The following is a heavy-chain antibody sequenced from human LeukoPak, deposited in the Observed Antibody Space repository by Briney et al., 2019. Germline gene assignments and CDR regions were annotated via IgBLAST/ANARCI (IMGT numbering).Heavy chain of an antibody. Sequence: GASAKVSCKAPGYTFTSYYIHWMRQAPGQGLEWVGWINPNSGGSHYARRFQGRVTMTSDTSINTGYMELTSLTTDDTAVYYCARGPRYGESGYDLGPYWGQGTLVTVSS. V-gene: IGHV1-2*02. CDR2: INPNSGGS. D-gene: IGHD5-12*01. CDR3: ARGPRYGESGYDLGPY. J-gene: IGHJ4*02. CDR1: GYTFTSYY.